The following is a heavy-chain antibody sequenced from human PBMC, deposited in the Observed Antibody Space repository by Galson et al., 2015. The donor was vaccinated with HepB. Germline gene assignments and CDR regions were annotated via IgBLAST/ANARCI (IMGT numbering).Heavy chain of an antibody. CDR2: ISPGGAQ. CDR3: ARNPASYDYYNMDV. V-gene: IGHV3-48*01. CDR1: GFSFISHS. Sequence: SLRLSCAASGFSFISHSMNWVRHSPGKGLEWLADISPGGAQYYADFSRGRFTISRDKAKKAMYLHMSSLRVEDTGIYYCARNPASYDYYNMDVWGQGTTVTVSS. J-gene: IGHJ6*02. D-gene: IGHD6-25*01.